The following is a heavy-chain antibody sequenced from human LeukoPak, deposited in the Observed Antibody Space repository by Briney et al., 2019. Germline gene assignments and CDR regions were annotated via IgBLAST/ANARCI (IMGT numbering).Heavy chain of an antibody. CDR1: GFTFSSYW. J-gene: IGHJ3*01. CDR3: ARARVYDTTTPPRV. V-gene: IGHV3-7*01. D-gene: IGHD2/OR15-2a*01. CDR2: IKQDGSEK. Sequence: GGSLRLSCAASGFTFSSYWMSWVRQAPGKGLEWVANIKQDGSEKYYVDSVKGRFTISRDNAKNSLYLQMNSLRAEDTAVYYFARARVYDTTTPPRVWGQETMVTVSS.